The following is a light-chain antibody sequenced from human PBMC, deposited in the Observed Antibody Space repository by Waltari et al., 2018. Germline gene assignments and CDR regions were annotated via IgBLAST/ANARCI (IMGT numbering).Light chain of an antibody. Sequence: EIVLTPSPGPLSLSPGERATLACRASQSVSSSYLAWYQQKPGQAPRLLIYGASSRATGIPDRFSGSGSGTDFTLTISRLEPEDFVVYYCQQYGSSPLTFGGGTKVEIK. CDR2: GAS. J-gene: IGKJ4*01. V-gene: IGKV3-20*01. CDR3: QQYGSSPLT. CDR1: QSVSSSY.